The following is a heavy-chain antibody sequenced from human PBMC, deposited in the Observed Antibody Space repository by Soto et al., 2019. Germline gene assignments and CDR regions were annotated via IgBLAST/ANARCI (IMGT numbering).Heavy chain of an antibody. J-gene: IGHJ4*02. Sequence: ASVKVSCKASGGTFSSYTISWVRQAPGQGLEWMGRIIPILGIANYAQKFQGRVTITADKSTSTAYMELSSLRSEDTAVYYCARAYYGSGSTIFFDYWGQGTLVTVSS. D-gene: IGHD3-10*01. CDR2: IIPILGIA. CDR1: GGTFSSYT. V-gene: IGHV1-69*02. CDR3: ARAYYGSGSTIFFDY.